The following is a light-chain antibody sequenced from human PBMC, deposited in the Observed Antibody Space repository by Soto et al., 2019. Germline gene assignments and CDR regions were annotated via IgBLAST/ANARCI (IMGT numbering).Light chain of an antibody. CDR3: QQRSNWPPMWT. CDR1: QSVSTY. J-gene: IGKJ1*01. Sequence: ENVLTQSPATLSLSPGERATLSCRASQSVSTYLAWYQQKPGQAPRLLIYDTSNRATGIPARFSGSGSGTDFTLPISSLEPEDFAVYYCQQRSNWPPMWTFGQGTKVEIK. CDR2: DTS. V-gene: IGKV3-11*01.